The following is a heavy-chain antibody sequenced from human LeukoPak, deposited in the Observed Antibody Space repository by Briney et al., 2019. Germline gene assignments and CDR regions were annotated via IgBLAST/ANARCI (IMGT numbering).Heavy chain of an antibody. J-gene: IGHJ4*02. Sequence: AASVKVSCKASGYTFTSYGISWVRQAPGQGLEWMGWISVYNGNTNYAQKLQGRVTMTTDTSTSTAYMELRSLRSDDTAVYYCARDHHPSYSSSSSDYWGQGTLVTVSS. V-gene: IGHV1-18*01. CDR1: GYTFTSYG. D-gene: IGHD6-13*01. CDR3: ARDHHPSYSSSSSDY. CDR2: ISVYNGNT.